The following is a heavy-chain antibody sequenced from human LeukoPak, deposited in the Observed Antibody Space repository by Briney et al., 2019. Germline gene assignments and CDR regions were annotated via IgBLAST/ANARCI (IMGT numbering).Heavy chain of an antibody. CDR1: GFTFSSYA. D-gene: IGHD2-21*01. J-gene: IGHJ4*02. Sequence: QSGGSLRLSCAASGFTFSSYAMSWVRQAPGKGLEWVSAISGSGGSTYYADSVKGRFTISRDNSKNTLYLQMNSLRAEDTAVYYCAKDLAYCGGDCYPRLFDYWGQGTLVTVSS. V-gene: IGHV3-23*01. CDR3: AKDLAYCGGDCYPRLFDY. CDR2: ISGSGGST.